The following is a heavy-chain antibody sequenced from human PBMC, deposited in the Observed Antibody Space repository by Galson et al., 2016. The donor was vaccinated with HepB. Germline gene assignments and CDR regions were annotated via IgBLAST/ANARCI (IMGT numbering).Heavy chain of an antibody. D-gene: IGHD3-10*01. J-gene: IGHJ4*02. CDR3: ARAQAYKYGSGLAGY. V-gene: IGHV1-8*01. Sequence: SVKVSCKASGYTFANFDIYWVRQATGQGLEWMGWMNANSGTTGYAQKFQDRVTMTRDPSITTAYMELRSLRPEDTAVYYCARAQAYKYGSGLAGYWGQGTLVTVSS. CDR2: MNANSGTT. CDR1: GYTFANFD.